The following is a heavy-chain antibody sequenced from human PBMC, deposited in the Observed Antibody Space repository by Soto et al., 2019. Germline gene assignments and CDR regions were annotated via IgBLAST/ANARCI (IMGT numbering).Heavy chain of an antibody. J-gene: IGHJ3*02. V-gene: IGHV4-34*01. CDR2: INHSGST. CDR1: GGSFSGYY. CDR3: ARGQRPNI. Sequence: QVQLQQWGAGLLKPSETLSLTCAVYGGSFSGYYWSWIRQPPGKGLEWIGEINHSGSTNYNPSLKGRVTIQEDTTKNQFPLRLSSGPPADRVVYSCARGQRPNIGGKGTMVPFSS.